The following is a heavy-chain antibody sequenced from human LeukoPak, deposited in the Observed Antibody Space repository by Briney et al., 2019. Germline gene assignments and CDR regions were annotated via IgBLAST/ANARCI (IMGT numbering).Heavy chain of an antibody. CDR3: ARVSYTIATFDY. Sequence: GGSLRLSCAASGFTFSSYSMNWVRQAPGKGLEWVSYISSSGSTIYYADSVKGRFTISRDNAKNSLYLQMNSLRAEDTAVYYCARVSYTIATFDYWGQGTLVTVSS. V-gene: IGHV3-48*04. CDR1: GFTFSSYS. J-gene: IGHJ4*02. CDR2: ISSSGSTI. D-gene: IGHD3-10*01.